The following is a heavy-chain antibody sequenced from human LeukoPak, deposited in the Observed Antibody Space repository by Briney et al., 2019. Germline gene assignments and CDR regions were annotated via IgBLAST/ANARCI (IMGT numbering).Heavy chain of an antibody. CDR1: GGTFSSYA. CDR3: ARDYCSSTSCYFDY. V-gene: IGHV1-69*04. D-gene: IGHD2-2*01. CDR2: IIPILGIA. J-gene: IGHJ4*02. Sequence: SVKVSCKASGGTFSSYAISWVRQAPGQGLEWMGRIIPILGIANYAQKFQGRVTMTTDTSTSTAYMELRSLRSDDTAVYYCARDYCSSTSCYFDYWGQGTLVTVSS.